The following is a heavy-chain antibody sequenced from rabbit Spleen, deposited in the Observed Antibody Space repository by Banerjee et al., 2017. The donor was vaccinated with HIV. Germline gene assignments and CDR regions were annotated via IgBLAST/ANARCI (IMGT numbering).Heavy chain of an antibody. V-gene: IGHV1S45*01. CDR1: GFSFSNKAV. Sequence: QEQLVESGGGLVRPEGSLKLSCTASGFSFSNKAVMCWVRQAPGKGLEWIACINAVTGKAVYATWAKGRFTFSKTSSTTVTLQMTSLTVADMATYFCARDAGSGPYIDGYFDLWGPGTLVTVS. CDR3: ARDAGSGPYIDGYFDL. CDR2: INAVTGKA. J-gene: IGHJ4*01. D-gene: IGHD8-1*01.